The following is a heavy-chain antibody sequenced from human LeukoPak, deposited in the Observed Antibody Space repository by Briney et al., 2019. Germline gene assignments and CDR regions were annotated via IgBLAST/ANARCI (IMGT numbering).Heavy chain of an antibody. CDR1: GYTFTSYY. CDR2: INPSGGST. V-gene: IGHV1-46*01. J-gene: IGHJ4*02. Sequence: ASVTVSCKASGYTFTSYYMHWVRQAPGQGLEWMGIINPSGGSTSYAQKFQGRVTMTRDTSTSTVYMELSNLRSEDTAVYYCARDGDYYDSSGYYPDYWGQGTLVTVSS. CDR3: ARDGDYYDSSGYYPDY. D-gene: IGHD3-22*01.